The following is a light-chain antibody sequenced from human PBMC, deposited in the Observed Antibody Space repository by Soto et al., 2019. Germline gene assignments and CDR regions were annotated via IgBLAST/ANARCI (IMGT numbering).Light chain of an antibody. CDR2: NTN. J-gene: IGLJ2*01. Sequence: QSVPTQPPSASGTPGQRVAISCSGSSSNIGTNTVNWYQQLPGSAPQLLIYNTNQRPSGVPGRFSGSKSGASASLAISGLQSEDEADYYCAAWDGSLNVVLFGGGTKLTVL. V-gene: IGLV1-44*01. CDR3: AAWDGSLNVVL. CDR1: SSNIGTNT.